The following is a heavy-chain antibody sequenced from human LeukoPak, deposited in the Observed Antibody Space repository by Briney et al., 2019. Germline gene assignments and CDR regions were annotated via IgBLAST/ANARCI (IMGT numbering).Heavy chain of an antibody. CDR3: ARDRDSSGWYGAFDI. J-gene: IGHJ3*02. V-gene: IGHV1-46*01. CDR1: GYTFTSYY. D-gene: IGHD6-19*01. CDR2: INPSGGST. Sequence: ASVKVSCAASGYTFTSYYMHWVRQAPGQGLEWVGIINPSGGSTSYAQKFQGRVTMTRDTSTSTVYMELSSLRTEDTAVYYCARDRDSSGWYGAFDIWGQGTMVTVSS.